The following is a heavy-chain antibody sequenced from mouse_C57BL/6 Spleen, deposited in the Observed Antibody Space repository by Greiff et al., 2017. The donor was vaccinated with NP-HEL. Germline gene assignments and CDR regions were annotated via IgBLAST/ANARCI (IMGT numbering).Heavy chain of an antibody. CDR2: IDPSDSYT. D-gene: IGHD2-2*01. V-gene: IGHV1-69*01. Sequence: QVQLQQPGAELVMPGASVKLSCKASGYTFTSYWMHWVKQRPGQGLEWIGEIDPSDSYTNYNQKFKGKSTLTVDKSSSTAYMQLSSLTSEDSAVYYCARWLPPYYAMDYWGQGTSVTVSS. J-gene: IGHJ4*01. CDR3: ARWLPPYYAMDY. CDR1: GYTFTSYW.